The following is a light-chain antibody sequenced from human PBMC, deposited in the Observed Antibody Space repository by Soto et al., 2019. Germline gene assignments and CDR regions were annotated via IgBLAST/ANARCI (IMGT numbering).Light chain of an antibody. CDR2: AAS. V-gene: IGKV1-6*01. CDR1: QDIRND. CDR3: LQDFNYPWT. J-gene: IGKJ1*01. Sequence: AIQMTQSPSSLSASVGDRVTITCRASQDIRNDLGWYQQKPGQTPKLLIFAASSLQSGVPSRFSGSESGTDFTLTISSLQPEDFATYYCLQDFNYPWTFGQGTKVEI.